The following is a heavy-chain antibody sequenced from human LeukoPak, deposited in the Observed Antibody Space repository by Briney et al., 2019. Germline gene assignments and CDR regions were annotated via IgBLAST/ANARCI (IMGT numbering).Heavy chain of an antibody. CDR2: IHSGGTT. V-gene: IGHV4-4*09. D-gene: IGHD2-2*02. CDR3: VRHGARAGGYCTSTSCYTFDS. Sequence: SETLSLTCTVSGGSITGYYWSWIRQSTGTGLEWIGYIHSGGTTNQNPSLRSRVTMSLDTSKNQFSLRLSSVTAADTALYYCVRHGARAGGYCTSTSCYTFDSWGQGTVVTVSA. J-gene: IGHJ4*02. CDR1: GGSITGYY.